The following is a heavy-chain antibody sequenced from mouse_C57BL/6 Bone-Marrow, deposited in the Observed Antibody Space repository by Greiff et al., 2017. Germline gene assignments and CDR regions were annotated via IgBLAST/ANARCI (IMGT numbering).Heavy chain of an antibody. V-gene: IGHV14-4*01. D-gene: IGHD1-1*01. CDR3: TTGYYGSPWYFDV. CDR2: IDPENGDT. Sequence: EVKLQQSGAELVRPGASVKLSCTASGFNIKDDYMHWVKQRPEQGLEWIGWIDPENGDTEYASKFQGKATITADTSYNTAYLQLSSLTAEDAAVYYWTTGYYGSPWYFDVWGTGTTVTVSS. J-gene: IGHJ1*03. CDR1: GFNIKDDY.